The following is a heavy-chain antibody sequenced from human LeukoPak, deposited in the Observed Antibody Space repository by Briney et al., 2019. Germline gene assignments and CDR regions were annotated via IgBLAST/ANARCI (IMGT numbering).Heavy chain of an antibody. J-gene: IGHJ4*02. D-gene: IGHD6-19*01. V-gene: IGHV1-2*02. CDR2: INPNSGGT. CDR1: GYTFTSYY. Sequence: ASVKVSCKASGYTFTSYYMHWVRQAPGQGLVWMGWINPNSGGTNYAQKFQGRVTMTRDTSISTAYMELSRLRSDDTAVYYCARVRIAVAGRVDYWGQGTLVTVSS. CDR3: ARVRIAVAGRVDY.